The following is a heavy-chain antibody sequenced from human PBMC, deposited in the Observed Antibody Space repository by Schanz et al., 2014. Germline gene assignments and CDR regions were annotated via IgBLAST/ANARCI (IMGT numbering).Heavy chain of an antibody. CDR2: ISGSRSYT. J-gene: IGHJ4*02. Sequence: QVQLVESGGGLVKPGGSLRLSCAASGFTFSDYYMTWIRQTPGKGLEWLAYISGSRSYTKYADSVKGRFTISRDNAKNSLYLQMNSLRAEDTAVYYCARDTYYYEISRYYVDFWGQGTLVTVSS. CDR3: ARDTYYYEISRYYVDF. V-gene: IGHV3-11*06. CDR1: GFTFSDYY. D-gene: IGHD3-22*01.